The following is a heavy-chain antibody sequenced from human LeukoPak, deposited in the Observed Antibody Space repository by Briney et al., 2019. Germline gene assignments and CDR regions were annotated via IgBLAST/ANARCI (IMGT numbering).Heavy chain of an antibody. CDR1: GGTFSSYA. Sequence: SVKVSFKASGGTFSSYAISWVRQAPGQGLEWMGGIIPIFGTANYAQKFQGRVTITADESTSTAYMELSSLRSEDTAVYYCARSQGSGWSFNWFDHWGQGTLVTVSS. V-gene: IGHV1-69*13. J-gene: IGHJ5*02. CDR3: ARSQGSGWSFNWFDH. D-gene: IGHD6-19*01. CDR2: IIPIFGTA.